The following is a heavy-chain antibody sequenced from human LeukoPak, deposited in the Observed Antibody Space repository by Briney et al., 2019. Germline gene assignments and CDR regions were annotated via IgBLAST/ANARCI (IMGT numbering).Heavy chain of an antibody. Sequence: PGGSLRLSCSASGFTFSTYFMHWVRQAPGKGLECVSAITGSGGSTYYADSVKGRFTISRDNSKNTLYLQMNSLRSEDTALYYCARDATGDGDLESWGQGTLVTVSP. CDR2: ITGSGGST. CDR3: ARDATGDGDLES. CDR1: GFTFSTYF. J-gene: IGHJ5*02. D-gene: IGHD4-17*01. V-gene: IGHV3-64*04.